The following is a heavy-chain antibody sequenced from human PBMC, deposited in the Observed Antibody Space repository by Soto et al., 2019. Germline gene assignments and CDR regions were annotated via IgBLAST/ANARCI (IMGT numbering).Heavy chain of an antibody. CDR2: ISGSGGST. CDR1: GFPFSSYV. J-gene: IGHJ6*02. Sequence: GGSLRLSCAASGFPFSSYVMSWVRQAPGKGLEWVSAISGSGGSTYYADSVKGRFTISRDNSKNTLYLQMNSLRAEDTAVYYCAKDLRRSSRAFGMDVWGQGTTVTVSS. D-gene: IGHD6-6*01. V-gene: IGHV3-23*01. CDR3: AKDLRRSSRAFGMDV.